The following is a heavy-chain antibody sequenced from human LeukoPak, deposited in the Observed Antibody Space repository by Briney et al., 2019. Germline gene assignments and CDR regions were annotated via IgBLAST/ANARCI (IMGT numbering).Heavy chain of an antibody. J-gene: IGHJ4*02. V-gene: IGHV4-39*01. CDR3: ARQGTDSSGYYPDY. D-gene: IGHD3-22*01. CDR2: INYSGST. Sequence: SETLSLTCTVSGGSVSSTTYYWSWIRQPPGKGLEWIASINYSGSTYYNPSLKSRVTISVDTSENQFSLKLSSVTAADTAVYYCARQGTDSSGYYPDYWGQGTLVTVSS. CDR1: GGSVSSTTYY.